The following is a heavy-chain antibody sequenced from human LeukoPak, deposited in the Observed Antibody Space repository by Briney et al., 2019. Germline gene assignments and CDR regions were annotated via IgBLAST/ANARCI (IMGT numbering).Heavy chain of an antibody. CDR2: LSSGASGI. D-gene: IGHD1-26*01. Sequence: PGGSLRLSCAASGFTVSSNYMNWVRQAPGKGLEWVSGLSSGASGIFYADSVKGRFTISRDNSKNTLYLQMNSLRAEDTAVYYCAKKGLVGTTDLRAFDYWGQGTLVTVSS. CDR1: GFTVSSNY. CDR3: AKKGLVGTTDLRAFDY. J-gene: IGHJ4*02. V-gene: IGHV3-23*01.